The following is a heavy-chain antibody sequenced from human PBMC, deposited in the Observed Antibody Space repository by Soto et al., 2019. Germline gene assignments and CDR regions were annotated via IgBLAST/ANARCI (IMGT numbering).Heavy chain of an antibody. D-gene: IGHD6-6*01. CDR1: GYTFTGYY. CDR3: ARGNLYSSSRSNWFDP. Sequence: ASVKVSCKASGYTFTGYYMHWVRQAPGQGLEWMGWINPNSGGTNYAQKFQGWVTMTRDTSISTAYMELSRLRSDDTAVYYCARGNLYSSSRSNWFDPWGQGTLVTVSS. CDR2: INPNSGGT. J-gene: IGHJ5*02. V-gene: IGHV1-2*04.